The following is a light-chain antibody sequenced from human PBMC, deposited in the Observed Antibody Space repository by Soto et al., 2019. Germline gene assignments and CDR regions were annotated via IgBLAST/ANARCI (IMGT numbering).Light chain of an antibody. J-gene: IGKJ4*01. CDR1: QSVSSN. Sequence: EFVMTQSPATLSVSPGERATLSCRASQSVSSNLAWYQQKPGQAPRLLIYGASTRATGIPARFSGSGSGTEFTLTISSLQSEDFAVYYCQQYNNWPFTFGGGTKVDI. CDR3: QQYNNWPFT. CDR2: GAS. V-gene: IGKV3-15*01.